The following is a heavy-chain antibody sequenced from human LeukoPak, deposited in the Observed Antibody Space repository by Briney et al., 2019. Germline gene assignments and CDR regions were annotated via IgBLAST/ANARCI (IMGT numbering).Heavy chain of an antibody. CDR1: AFILNSYG. CDR2: IWFDGKNQ. D-gene: IGHD2-8*01. CDR3: ARDRHCVNGVCHSPAGMDV. J-gene: IGHJ6*02. Sequence: TGGSLRLSCAASAFILNSYGMHWARQAPGKGLEWVADIWFDGKNQHFADSVRGRFAISRDNSKNTVYLQINSLRAEDTAVYYCARDRHCVNGVCHSPAGMDVWGQGTTVTVSS. V-gene: IGHV3-33*01.